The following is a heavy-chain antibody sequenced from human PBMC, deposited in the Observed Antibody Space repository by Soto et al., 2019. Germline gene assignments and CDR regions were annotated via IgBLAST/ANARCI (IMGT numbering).Heavy chain of an antibody. V-gene: IGHV3-48*02. Sequence: EVQLVESGGGLVQPGGSLRLSCAASGFTFSSYSMNWVRQAPGQGLEWVSYISSSSSTIYYADSVKGRFTISRDNAKNSLYLQMNSLRDEGTAVYYCARDLVRGVIITNYYYYGMDVWGQGTTVTVSS. D-gene: IGHD3-10*01. CDR1: GFTFSSYS. J-gene: IGHJ6*02. CDR2: ISSSSSTI. CDR3: ARDLVRGVIITNYYYYGMDV.